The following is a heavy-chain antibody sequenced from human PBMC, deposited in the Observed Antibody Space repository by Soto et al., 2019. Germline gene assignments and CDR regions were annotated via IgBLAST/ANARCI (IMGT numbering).Heavy chain of an antibody. Sequence: GGSLRLSCAASGFTFSSYGMHWVRQAPGKGLEWVAVISYDGSNKYYADSVKGRFTISRDNSKNTLYLQMNSLRAEDTAVYYCAKDRGAYYRSDAFDIWGQGTMVTVSS. J-gene: IGHJ3*02. CDR1: GFTFSSYG. V-gene: IGHV3-30*18. CDR3: AKDRGAYYRSDAFDI. CDR2: ISYDGSNK. D-gene: IGHD3-16*01.